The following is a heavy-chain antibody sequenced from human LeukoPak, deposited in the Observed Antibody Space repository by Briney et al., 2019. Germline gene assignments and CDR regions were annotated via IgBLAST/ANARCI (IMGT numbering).Heavy chain of an antibody. D-gene: IGHD1-1*01. CDR3: ARVNEGIRTAGY. CDR2: ISAYNGNT. V-gene: IGHV1-18*01. CDR1: GYTFTSYG. J-gene: IGHJ4*02. Sequence: GASVKVSFKASGYTFTSYGISWVRQAPGQGLEGMGWISAYNGNTNYAQKLQGRVTMTTDTSTSTAYMELRSLRSDDTAVYYCARVNEGIRTAGYWGQGTLVTVSS.